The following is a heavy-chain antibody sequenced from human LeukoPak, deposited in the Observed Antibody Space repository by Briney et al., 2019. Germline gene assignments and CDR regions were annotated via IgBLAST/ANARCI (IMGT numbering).Heavy chain of an antibody. J-gene: IGHJ4*02. D-gene: IGHD6-13*01. CDR3: AQMGIAGLIDY. CDR2: IYTSWSN. CDR1: GYSINIVYF. Sequence: SDTLSLTHAVSGYSINIVYFWSWIRQPPGKGLEWIGRIYTSWSNKYNPSLKSRHTISVDTSKNQFSLKLSSVTAADMAVYYCAQMGIAGLIDYWGQGTLVTVS. V-gene: IGHV4-38-2*01.